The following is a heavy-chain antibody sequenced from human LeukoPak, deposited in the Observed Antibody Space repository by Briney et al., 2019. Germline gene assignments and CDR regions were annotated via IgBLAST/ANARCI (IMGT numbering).Heavy chain of an antibody. Sequence: SETLSLTCTVSGYSISSGYYWGWIRQPPGKGLEWIGSIYHSGSTYYNPSLKSRVTISVDTSKNQFSLKLSSVTAADTAVYYCARWRNGGLGGTYYYDSSGHFDYWGQGTLVTVSS. CDR3: ARWRNGGLGGTYYYDSSGHFDY. J-gene: IGHJ4*02. CDR1: GYSISSGYY. V-gene: IGHV4-38-2*02. D-gene: IGHD3-22*01. CDR2: IYHSGST.